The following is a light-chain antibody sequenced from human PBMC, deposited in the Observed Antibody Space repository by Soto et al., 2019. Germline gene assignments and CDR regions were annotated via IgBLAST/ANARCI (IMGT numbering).Light chain of an antibody. J-gene: IGLJ2*01. CDR1: SSDVGGYNY. CDR3: SSFAGSDSVV. Sequence: QSVLTQPPSASGSPGQSVTISCTGTSSDVGGYNYVSWYQQHAGKSPKLMIYEVTKRPSGVPDRFSGSKFGNTASLTVSGLQADDEAAYYCSSFAGSDSVVFGGGTKLTVL. CDR2: EVT. V-gene: IGLV2-8*01.